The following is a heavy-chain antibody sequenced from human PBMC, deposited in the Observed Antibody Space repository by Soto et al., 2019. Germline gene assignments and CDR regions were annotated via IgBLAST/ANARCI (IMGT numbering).Heavy chain of an antibody. D-gene: IGHD4-17*01. V-gene: IGHV3-23*01. CDR2: ISGSGGST. Sequence: SLRLSCAASGFTFSSYAMSWVRQAPGKGLEWVSAISGSGGSTYYADSVKGRFTISRDNSKNTLYLQMNSLRAEDTAVYYCAKDQGDYGFYEYFDYWGQGTLVTVSS. CDR3: AKDQGDYGFYEYFDY. CDR1: GFTFSSYA. J-gene: IGHJ4*02.